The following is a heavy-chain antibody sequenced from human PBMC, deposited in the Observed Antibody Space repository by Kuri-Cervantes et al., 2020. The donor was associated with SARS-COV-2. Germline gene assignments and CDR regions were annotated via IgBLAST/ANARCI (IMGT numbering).Heavy chain of an antibody. J-gene: IGHJ5*02. V-gene: IGHV4-34*01. Sequence: SETLSLTCAVYGGSFSGYYWSWIRQPPGKGLVWIGEINHSGSTNYNPSLKSRVTISVDTSKNQFSLKLSSVTAADTAVYYCARGRIAAAGTRWFDPWGQGTLVTVSS. D-gene: IGHD6-13*01. CDR2: INHSGST. CDR1: GGSFSGYY. CDR3: ARGRIAAAGTRWFDP.